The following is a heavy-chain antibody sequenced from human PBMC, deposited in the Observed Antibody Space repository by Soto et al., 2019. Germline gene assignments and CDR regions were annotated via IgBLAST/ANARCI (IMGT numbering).Heavy chain of an antibody. V-gene: IGHV3-23*01. CDR2: FIPRRGGTT. Sequence: EVQLLESGGGLVQPGGSLRLSCAASGFTFSEYGVIWVRQAPGRGLEWVSSFIPRRGGTTSYADAVKGRFTISRDDSTSTLYLQMKILGADDTAVYYCAKDLGLIGEAAAPHYWGQGTLVTVSS. D-gene: IGHD7-27*01. CDR3: AKDLGLIGEAAAPHY. J-gene: IGHJ4*02. CDR1: GFTFSEYG.